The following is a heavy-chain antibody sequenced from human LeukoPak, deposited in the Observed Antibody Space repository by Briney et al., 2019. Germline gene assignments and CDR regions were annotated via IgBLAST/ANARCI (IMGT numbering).Heavy chain of an antibody. Sequence: SETQSLTCTVSGRSIGSYYWSWIRQPPGKGLEWIGYIYYTGSTNYNPSLKSRVTISVDTSKNQFSLKLSSVTAADTAVYYCARHWGGWDDLRFDPWGQGTLVTVSS. CDR3: ARHWGGWDDLRFDP. D-gene: IGHD6-19*01. CDR1: GRSIGSYY. J-gene: IGHJ5*02. CDR2: IYYTGST. V-gene: IGHV4-59*08.